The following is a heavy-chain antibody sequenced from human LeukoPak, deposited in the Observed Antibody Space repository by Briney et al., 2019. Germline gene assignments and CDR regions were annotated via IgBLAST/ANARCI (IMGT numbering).Heavy chain of an antibody. CDR2: INLSGGST. CDR1: GYTFTSYY. V-gene: IGHV1-46*01. J-gene: IGHJ6*03. D-gene: IGHD1-20*01. Sequence: ASVKVSCKASGYTFTSYYMHWVRQAPGQGLEWMGIINLSGGSTSYAQKFQGRVTMTRDTSTSTVYMALSSLRSEDTAVYYCAREVKSNWNVGDYYYYMDVWGKGTTVTVSS. CDR3: AREVKSNWNVGDYYYYMDV.